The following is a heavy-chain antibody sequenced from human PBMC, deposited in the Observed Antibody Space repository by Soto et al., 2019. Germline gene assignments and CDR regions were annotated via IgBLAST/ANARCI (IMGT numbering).Heavy chain of an antibody. D-gene: IGHD3-10*01. CDR3: VRGRYGSEIH. Sequence: PGGSLRHSCAASGFSVSSNYMTWVRQAPGKGLEWVSLVYNGGATHYAASVKGRFTISTHSSQSTLFLQMNSLRTEDTATYYCVRGRYGSEIHWGQGTKVTVSS. J-gene: IGHJ4*02. CDR2: VYNGGAT. CDR1: GFSVSSNY. V-gene: IGHV3-53*04.